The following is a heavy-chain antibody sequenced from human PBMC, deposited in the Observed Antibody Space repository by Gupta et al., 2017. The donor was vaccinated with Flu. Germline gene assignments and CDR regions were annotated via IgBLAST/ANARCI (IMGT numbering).Heavy chain of an antibody. CDR2: ISSNSRYI. Sequence: EVQLVESGGGLVKPGESLRLSCAASGFTFSLYTMNWVRQAPGKGLEWVSTISSNSRYIYYADSLKGRFTISRDNAKNSLYLQMNSLSAEDTAVYYCARDKGRVTTVIGSPFDDWGQGTLVTVSS. CDR3: ARDKGRVTTVIGSPFDD. V-gene: IGHV3-21*02. D-gene: IGHD4-17*01. J-gene: IGHJ4*02. CDR1: GFTFSLYT.